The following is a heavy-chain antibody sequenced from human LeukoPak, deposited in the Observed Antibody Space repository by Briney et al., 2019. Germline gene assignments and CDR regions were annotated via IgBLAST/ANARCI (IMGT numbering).Heavy chain of an antibody. CDR1: GFSFSTYS. Sequence: PGGSLRLSCTASGFSFSTYSMTWVRQGPGKGLEWVSSIYNSGSKTFYADSVKGRFTIPRDSSKNTLYLQMNSLTAEDTAIYYCSKDVVPDSGWDLDYWGQGTLVTVSS. CDR2: IYNSGSKT. J-gene: IGHJ4*02. CDR3: SKDVVPDSGWDLDY. V-gene: IGHV3-23*05. D-gene: IGHD6-19*01.